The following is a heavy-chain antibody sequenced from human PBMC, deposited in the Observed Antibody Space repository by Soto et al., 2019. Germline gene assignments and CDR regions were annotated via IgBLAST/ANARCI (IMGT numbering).Heavy chain of an antibody. CDR3: ARVSTMVRGVTPYYYYGMDV. J-gene: IGHJ6*02. V-gene: IGHV1-8*01. Sequence: QVQLVQSGAEVKKPGASVKVSCKASGYTFTSYDINWVRQATGQGLEWMGWMNPNSGNTGYAQKFQGRVTMTRNTSISTAYMELSSLRSEDTAVYYCARVSTMVRGVTPYYYYGMDVWGQGTTVTVSS. D-gene: IGHD3-10*01. CDR1: GYTFTSYD. CDR2: MNPNSGNT.